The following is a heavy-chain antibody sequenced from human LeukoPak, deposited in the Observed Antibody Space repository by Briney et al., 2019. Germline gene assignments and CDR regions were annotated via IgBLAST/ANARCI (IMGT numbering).Heavy chain of an antibody. CDR1: GYTFTGYY. CDR2: INPNSGGT. J-gene: IGHJ5*02. CDR3: ARIMPSRGYCSGGSCSNWFDP. Sequence: ASVKVSCKASGYTFTGYYMHWVRQAPGQGLEWMGWINPNSGGTNYAQKFQGRVTMTRDTSISTAYMELSRLRSDDTAVYYCARIMPSRGYCSGGSCSNWFDPWGQGTLVTVSS. V-gene: IGHV1-2*02. D-gene: IGHD2-15*01.